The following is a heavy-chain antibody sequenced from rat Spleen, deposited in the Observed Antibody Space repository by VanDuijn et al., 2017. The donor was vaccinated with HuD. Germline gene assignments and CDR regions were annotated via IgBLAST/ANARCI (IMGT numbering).Heavy chain of an antibody. CDR1: LFTFSDYN. Sequence: EVQLVESGGGLAQPRRSLKLSCAASLFTFSDYNMAWVRQAPKKGLEWVATVIYDGSRTYYRDSVKGRFTISRNNTKGTLYLQMDSLRSEDTATYFCARRGYLPDWYFDFWGPGTMVTVSS. CDR2: VIYDGSRT. D-gene: IGHD2-7*01. V-gene: IGHV5S10*01. CDR3: ARRGYLPDWYFDF. J-gene: IGHJ1*01.